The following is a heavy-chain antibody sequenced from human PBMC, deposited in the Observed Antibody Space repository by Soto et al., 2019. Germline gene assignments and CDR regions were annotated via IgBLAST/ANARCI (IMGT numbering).Heavy chain of an antibody. Sequence: SDTLSLTCTISGRSIGSYYWNWIRQPPGKGLEWIGYIHESGSTNYNPFLKSRVTISVDTPKNQFSLKLTSVAAADTAVYFCARRIQYYYGMDVWGQGTTVTVS. CDR1: GRSIGSYY. CDR3: ARRIQYYYGMDV. V-gene: IGHV4-59*08. CDR2: IHESGST. D-gene: IGHD5-18*01. J-gene: IGHJ6*02.